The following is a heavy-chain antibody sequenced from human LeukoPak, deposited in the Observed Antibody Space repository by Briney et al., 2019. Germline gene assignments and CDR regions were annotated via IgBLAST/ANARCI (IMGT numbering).Heavy chain of an antibody. CDR1: GGTFSSYA. CDR3: AREAITIFGLVRTQTTKGPHRFDP. Sequence: SVKVSCKASGGTFSSYAISWVRQAPGQGLEWMGGIIPIFGTVNYAQKFQGRVTITADKSTSTAYMELSSLTSEDTAVYYCAREAITIFGLVRTQTTKGPHRFDPWGQGTLVTVSS. V-gene: IGHV1-69*06. J-gene: IGHJ5*02. CDR2: IIPIFGTV. D-gene: IGHD3-3*01.